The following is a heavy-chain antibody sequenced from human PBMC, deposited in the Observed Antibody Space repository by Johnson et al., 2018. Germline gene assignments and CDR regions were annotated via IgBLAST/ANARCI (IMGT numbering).Heavy chain of an antibody. Sequence: EELVESGGGLVQPGGSLRLSCAVSGFTSSSHWMRWVRQAPGKGLAWVSAISGSGGSTYYADSVKGRFTISRDNSKNTLYLQMNRLRAEDPAVYYCAKESIAAGTAFDIWGQGTMVTVSS. CDR2: ISGSGGST. V-gene: IGHV3-23*04. CDR1: GFTSSSHW. CDR3: AKESIAAGTAFDI. D-gene: IGHD6-25*01. J-gene: IGHJ3*02.